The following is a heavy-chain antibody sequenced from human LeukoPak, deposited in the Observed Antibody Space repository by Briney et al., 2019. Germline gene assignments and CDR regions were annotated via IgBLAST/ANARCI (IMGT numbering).Heavy chain of an antibody. J-gene: IGHJ4*02. CDR2: ISSSGSTI. D-gene: IGHD6-13*01. V-gene: IGHV3-11*04. CDR1: GFTFRDYF. Sequence: GGSLRLSCAASGFTFRDYFMSWIRQAPGKGLEWVSYISSSGSTIYYADSVKGRFTISRDNAKNSLYLQMNSLTAEDTAVYYCARVEYSSSWQIVYYFDYWGQGTLVTVSS. CDR3: ARVEYSSSWQIVYYFDY.